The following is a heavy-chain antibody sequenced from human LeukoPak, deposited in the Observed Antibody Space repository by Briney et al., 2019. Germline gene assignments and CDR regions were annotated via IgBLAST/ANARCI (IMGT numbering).Heavy chain of an antibody. J-gene: IGHJ4*02. CDR3: ARRTGIGQGFDY. Sequence: SETLSLTCTVSGYSITSGYYWGWLRQPPGKGLEWIGSIYHSGSTYYNPSLKSRVTISVDTSKNQLSLKLSSVTAADTAVYYCARRTGIGQGFDYWGQGTLVTVSS. CDR1: GYSITSGYY. V-gene: IGHV4-38-2*02. CDR2: IYHSGST. D-gene: IGHD1-14*01.